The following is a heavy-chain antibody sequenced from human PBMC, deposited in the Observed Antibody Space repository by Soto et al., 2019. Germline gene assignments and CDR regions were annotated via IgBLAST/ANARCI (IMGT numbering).Heavy chain of an antibody. V-gene: IGHV3-33*01. CDR2: IWYDGSNK. D-gene: IGHD6-19*01. CDR3: VRTIAVAGTGAFDM. J-gene: IGHJ3*02. CDR1: GFTVSRYG. Sequence: HPGGALRLSCAASGFTVSRYGMHWVRQAPGKGLEWVAVIWYDGSNKYYADSVKGRFTISRDNSKNTPYLQMNSLRAEDTAAYYWVRTIAVAGTGAFDMWGQGTVVTLCS.